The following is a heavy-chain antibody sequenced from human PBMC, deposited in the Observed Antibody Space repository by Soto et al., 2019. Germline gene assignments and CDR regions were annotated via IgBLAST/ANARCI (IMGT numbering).Heavy chain of an antibody. J-gene: IGHJ4*02. D-gene: IGHD4-17*01. Sequence: EVQLVESGGGLVQPGRSLRLSCAASGFTFDDYAMHWVRQAPGKGLEWVSGISWNSGSIGYADSVKGRFTISRDNAKNSLYLQMNSLRAEDTALYYCAKDMGPTVTNGFDYWGQGTLVTVSS. V-gene: IGHV3-9*01. CDR3: AKDMGPTVTNGFDY. CDR2: ISWNSGSI. CDR1: GFTFDDYA.